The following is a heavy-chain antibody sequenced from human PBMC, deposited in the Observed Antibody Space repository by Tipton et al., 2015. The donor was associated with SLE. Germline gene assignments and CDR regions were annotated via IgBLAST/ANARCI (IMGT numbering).Heavy chain of an antibody. CDR2: IYYSGST. CDR1: GGSISSYY. D-gene: IGHD3-10*01. J-gene: IGHJ6*02. V-gene: IGHV4-59*01. CDR3: ARDLRGSGSYSHYYYGMDV. Sequence: TLSLTCTVSGGSISSYYWSWIRQPPGKGLEWIGYIYYSGSTNYNPSLKSRVTISVDTSKNQFSLKLSSVTAADTAVYYCARDLRGSGSYSHYYYGMDVWGQGTTVTVSS.